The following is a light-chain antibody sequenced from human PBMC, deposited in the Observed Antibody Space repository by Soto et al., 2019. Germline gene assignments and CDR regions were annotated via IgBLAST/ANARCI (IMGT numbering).Light chain of an antibody. CDR1: QNIAPY. J-gene: IGKJ1*01. Sequence: DIPVTQSPSSLSASVGDRVTITCRASQNIAPYLSWFQQRPGRAPKLLIYATSTLQSGVPSRFRGSGTGADFTLTISSLQPEDFATYYCQQSYNTPWTFGQGTKVAIK. CDR3: QQSYNTPWT. V-gene: IGKV1-39*01. CDR2: ATS.